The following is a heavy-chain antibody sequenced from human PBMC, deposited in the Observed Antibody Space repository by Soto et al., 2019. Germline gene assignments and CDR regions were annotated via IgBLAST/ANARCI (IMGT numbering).Heavy chain of an antibody. Sequence: SETLSLTCAVYGGSFSGYYWSWIRQPPGKGLEWIGEINHSGSTNYNPSLKSRVTISVDTSKNQFSLKLSSVTAADTAVYYCARGRVVRGVILNYYYYYGMAVWGQGTTVTVSS. V-gene: IGHV4-34*01. J-gene: IGHJ6*02. CDR1: GGSFSGYY. CDR3: ARGRVVRGVILNYYYYYGMAV. CDR2: INHSGST. D-gene: IGHD3-10*01.